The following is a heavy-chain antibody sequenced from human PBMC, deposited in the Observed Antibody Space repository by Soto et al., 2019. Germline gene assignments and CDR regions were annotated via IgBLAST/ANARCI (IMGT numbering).Heavy chain of an antibody. CDR1: GFLFSTYW. CDR2: IKSDGSST. Sequence: EVQLVESGGGLVQPGGSLRLSCAASGFLFSTYWMFWVRQVPRKGLXSVSRIKSDGSSTSYADSVKGRFTISRDNTKNTLYLQMTSLRAEDTAVYYCAIWGGDYNYFDHWGQGILVTVSS. J-gene: IGHJ4*02. CDR3: AIWGGDYNYFDH. D-gene: IGHD3-3*01. V-gene: IGHV3-74*01.